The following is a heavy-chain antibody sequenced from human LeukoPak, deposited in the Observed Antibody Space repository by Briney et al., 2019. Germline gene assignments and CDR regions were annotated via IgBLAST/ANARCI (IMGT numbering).Heavy chain of an antibody. CDR2: INPSGGST. CDR3: ARDLGVEMATITAYYYMDV. J-gene: IGHJ6*03. V-gene: IGHV1-46*01. D-gene: IGHD5-24*01. CDR1: GYTFTSYY. Sequence: ASVKVSCKASGYTFTSYYMHWVRQAPGQGLEWMGIINPSGGSTSYAQKFQGRVTMTRDTSTSTVYMELSSLRSDDTAVYYCARDLGVEMATITAYYYMDVWGKGTTVTVSS.